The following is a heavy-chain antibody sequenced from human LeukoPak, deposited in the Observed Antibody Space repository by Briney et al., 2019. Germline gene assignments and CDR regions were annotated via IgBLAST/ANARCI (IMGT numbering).Heavy chain of an antibody. CDR3: AKAPLPYGAFDY. CDR1: GFTFSSYW. V-gene: IGHV3-74*01. CDR2: INTDGGST. Sequence: PGGSLRLSCATSGFTFSSYWMHWVRQARGKGLVWVSRINTDGGSTTYADSVRGRFTISRDNSKNTLSLQMNSLRAEDTAVYYCAKAPLPYGAFDYRGQGTLVTVSS. J-gene: IGHJ4*02. D-gene: IGHD4-17*01.